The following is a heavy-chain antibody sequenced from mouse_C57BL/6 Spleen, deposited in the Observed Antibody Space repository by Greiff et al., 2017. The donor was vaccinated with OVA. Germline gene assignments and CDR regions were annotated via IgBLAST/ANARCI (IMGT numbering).Heavy chain of an antibody. CDR1: GYTFTSYW. CDR2: IHPNSGST. D-gene: IGHD1-1*01. V-gene: IGHV1-64*01. Sequence: VQLQQPGAELVKPGASVKLSCKASGYTFTSYWMHWVKQRPGQGLEWIGMIHPNSGSTNYNEKFKSKATLTVDKSSSTAYMQLSSLTSEDSAVYYCASCPYYYGTYAMDYWGQGTSVTVSS. J-gene: IGHJ4*01. CDR3: ASCPYYYGTYAMDY.